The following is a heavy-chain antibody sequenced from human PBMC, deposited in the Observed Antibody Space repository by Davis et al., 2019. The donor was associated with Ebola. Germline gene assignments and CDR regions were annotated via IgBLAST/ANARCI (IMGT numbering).Heavy chain of an antibody. J-gene: IGHJ5*02. Sequence: ASVKVSCKASGYSFTSYGIIWVRQAPGHGLEWLGWISPYNGKTHYAQRLQDRVTVTTDTTTNTAYMELRSLRSDDTAMYYCARDSGGNSDDWFDPWGQGTLVTVSS. CDR2: ISPYNGKT. D-gene: IGHD2-15*01. CDR1: GYSFTSYG. V-gene: IGHV1-18*01. CDR3: ARDSGGNSDDWFDP.